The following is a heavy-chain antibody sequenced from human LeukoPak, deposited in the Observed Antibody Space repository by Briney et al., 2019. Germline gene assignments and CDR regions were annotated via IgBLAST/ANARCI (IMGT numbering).Heavy chain of an antibody. CDR2: IYYSGST. J-gene: IGHJ6*04. D-gene: IGHD2-2*01. Sequence: SETLSLTCTVSGGSVSSGGYYWSWIRQHPGKGLEWIGYIYYSGSTYYNPSLKSRVTISVDTSKNQFSLKLSSVTAADTAVYYCARGDGYCSSTGCRHYYYGMDVWGKGTTVTVSP. CDR1: GGSVSSGGYY. CDR3: ARGDGYCSSTGCRHYYYGMDV. V-gene: IGHV4-31*03.